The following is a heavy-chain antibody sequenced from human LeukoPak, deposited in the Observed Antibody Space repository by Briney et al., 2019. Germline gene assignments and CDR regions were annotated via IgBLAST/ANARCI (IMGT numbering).Heavy chain of an antibody. V-gene: IGHV4-34*01. CDR2: INHSGST. J-gene: IGHJ4*02. D-gene: IGHD5-12*01. Sequence: SSETLSLTCAVYGGSFSGYYWSWIRQPPGKGLEWIGEINHSGSTNYNPSLKSRVTISVDTSKNQFSLKLSSVTAADTAVYYCACGYVRGGRGYKPGYYFDSWGQGTLVTVSS. CDR3: ACGYVRGGRGYKPGYYFDS. CDR1: GGSFSGYY.